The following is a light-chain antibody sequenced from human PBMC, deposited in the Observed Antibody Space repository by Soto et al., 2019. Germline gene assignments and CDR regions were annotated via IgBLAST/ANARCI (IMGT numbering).Light chain of an antibody. V-gene: IGKV3-20*01. CDR2: GAS. CDR3: QQYTSYSWT. Sequence: EIVLTQSPGTLSLSPGERATFSCRASQSVSSSYIAWYHQKPGQGPRLLIYGASTRATDIPGRFSGSGSGTEFTLTISSLQPDDFATYYCQQYTSYSWTFGQGTKVDI. J-gene: IGKJ1*01. CDR1: QSVSSSY.